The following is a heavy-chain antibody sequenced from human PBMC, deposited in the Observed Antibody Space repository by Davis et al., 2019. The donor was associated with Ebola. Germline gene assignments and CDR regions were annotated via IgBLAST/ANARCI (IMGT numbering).Heavy chain of an antibody. CDR2: IKEDGGEK. Sequence: GESLKISCAASGLIFNNYWMSWIRQAPGKGPEWVAIIKEDGGEKYYVDSVKGRFTISRDNAKNSLFLEMNSLRAEDTAFYYCARDPPQSGGYVWGQGTLVTVSS. D-gene: IGHD5-12*01. V-gene: IGHV3-7*03. CDR3: ARDPPQSGGYV. J-gene: IGHJ4*02. CDR1: GLIFNNYW.